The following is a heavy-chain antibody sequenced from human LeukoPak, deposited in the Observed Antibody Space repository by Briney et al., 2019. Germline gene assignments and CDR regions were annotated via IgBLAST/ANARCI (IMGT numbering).Heavy chain of an antibody. J-gene: IGHJ5*02. Sequence: ASVKVTCKASGYTFTGYYMHWVRQASGQGLEWMGWINPNSGGTNYAQKFQGRVTMTRDTSISTAYMELSSLRSEDTAVYYCARMSYYDSSGDSWFDPWGQGTLVTVSS. D-gene: IGHD3-22*01. CDR2: INPNSGGT. CDR1: GYTFTGYY. CDR3: ARMSYYDSSGDSWFDP. V-gene: IGHV1-2*02.